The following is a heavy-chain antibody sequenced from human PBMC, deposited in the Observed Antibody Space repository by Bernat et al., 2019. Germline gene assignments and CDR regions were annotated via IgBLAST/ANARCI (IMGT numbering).Heavy chain of an antibody. CDR3: TTAAGGGTEFFYYGMDV. D-gene: IGHD1/OR15-1a*01. CDR2: IKSKTDGGTT. Sequence: VQLVESGGGLVKPGGSLRLSCAASGFTFSNAWMNWVRQAPGKGLEWVGRIKSKTDGGTTDYAAPVKGRFTISRDDSKNTLYLQMNSLKTEDTAVYYCTTAAGGGTEFFYYGMDVWGQGSTVTVSS. V-gene: IGHV3-15*07. CDR1: GFTFSNAW. J-gene: IGHJ6*02.